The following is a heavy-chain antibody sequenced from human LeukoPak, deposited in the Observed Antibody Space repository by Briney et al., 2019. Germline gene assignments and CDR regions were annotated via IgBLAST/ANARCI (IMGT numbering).Heavy chain of an antibody. Sequence: PGGSLRLSCAASGFTFSSYAMTWVRQAPGKGLEWVSSISGSGDYTYYVDSVKGRFTVSRDNSKNTLYLQMNSLRAEDTAVYYCAKGSVVTMVRGRDYFDYWGQGTLVTVSS. J-gene: IGHJ4*02. CDR1: GFTFSSYA. V-gene: IGHV3-23*01. CDR2: ISGSGDYT. D-gene: IGHD3-10*01. CDR3: AKGSVVTMVRGRDYFDY.